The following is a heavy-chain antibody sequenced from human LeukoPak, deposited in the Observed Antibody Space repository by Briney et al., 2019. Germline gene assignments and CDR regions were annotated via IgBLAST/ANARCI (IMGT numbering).Heavy chain of an antibody. Sequence: GASVKVSCKASGGTFSSYAISWVRQAPGQGLEWMGWISAYNGNTNYAQKLQGRVTMTTDTSTSTAYMELRSLRSDDTAVYYCARSSWGPIDYWGQGTLVTVSS. D-gene: IGHD1-26*01. CDR1: GGTFSSYA. CDR2: ISAYNGNT. J-gene: IGHJ4*02. V-gene: IGHV1-18*01. CDR3: ARSSWGPIDY.